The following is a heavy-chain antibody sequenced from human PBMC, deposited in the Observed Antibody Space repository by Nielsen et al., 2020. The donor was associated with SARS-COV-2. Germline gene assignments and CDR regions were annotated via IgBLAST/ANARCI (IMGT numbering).Heavy chain of an antibody. V-gene: IGHV4-31*03. CDR1: GGSISSGGYY. Sequence: SETLSLTCTVSGGSISSGGYYWSWIRQHPGKGLEWIGYIYYSGSTYYNPSLKSRVTISVDTSKNQFSLKLSSVTAADTAVYYCARDSARASGSMSLGYYYYGMDVWGQGTTVTVSS. D-gene: IGHD3-16*01. CDR2: IYYSGST. J-gene: IGHJ6*02. CDR3: ARDSARASGSMSLGYYYYGMDV.